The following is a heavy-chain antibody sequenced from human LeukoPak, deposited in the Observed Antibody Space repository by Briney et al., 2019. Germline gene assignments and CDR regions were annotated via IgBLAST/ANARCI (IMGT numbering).Heavy chain of an antibody. V-gene: IGHV4-59*01. CDR1: GGSISSYY. CDR3: ARDWYEVRDKMTTVTTGIHAFDI. CDR2: IYYSGST. D-gene: IGHD4-11*01. J-gene: IGHJ3*02. Sequence: PSETLSLTCTVSGGSISSYYWSWIRQPPGKGLEWIGYIYYSGSTNYNPSLKSRVTISVGTSKNQFSLKLSPVTAADTAVYYCARDWYEVRDKMTTVTTGIHAFDIWGQGTMVTVSS.